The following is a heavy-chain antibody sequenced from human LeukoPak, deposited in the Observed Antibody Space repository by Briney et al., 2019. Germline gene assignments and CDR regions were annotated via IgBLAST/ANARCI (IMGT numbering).Heavy chain of an antibody. Sequence: GGSLRLSCAASGFSFSSYNMNWVRQTPGKGLEWVSSITSSSTYTFYADSVKGRFTISRDNARNSLYLQMNSLRAEDTAVYYCARVSRAYGSGSYYNEGYIDYWGQGTLVTVSS. CDR3: ARVSRAYGSGSYYNEGYIDY. CDR2: ITSSSTYT. V-gene: IGHV3-21*01. CDR1: GFSFSSYN. D-gene: IGHD3-10*01. J-gene: IGHJ4*02.